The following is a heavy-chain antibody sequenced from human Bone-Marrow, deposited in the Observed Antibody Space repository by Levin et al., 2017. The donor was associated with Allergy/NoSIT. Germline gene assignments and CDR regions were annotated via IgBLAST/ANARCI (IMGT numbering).Heavy chain of an antibody. J-gene: IGHJ4*02. Sequence: SCAASRFTFSDYYMTWIRQAPGKGLEWVSYITSSGSKIYYADSVRGRFTISRDNAKNSLFLQMNSLRPEDTAIYYCARGSRASSTWYRPLLYFDYWGQGTLVTVSS. CDR2: ITSSGSKI. CDR3: ARGSRASSTWYRPLLYFDY. D-gene: IGHD6-13*01. V-gene: IGHV3-11*01. CDR1: RFTFSDYY.